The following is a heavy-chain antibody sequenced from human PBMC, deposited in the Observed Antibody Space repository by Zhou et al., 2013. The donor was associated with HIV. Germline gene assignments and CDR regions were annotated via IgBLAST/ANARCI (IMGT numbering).Heavy chain of an antibody. CDR2: ISAYNGNT. J-gene: IGHJ2*01. CDR1: GYTFTSYG. Sequence: QVQLVQSGAEVKKPGASVKVSCKASGYTFTSYGISWVRQAPGQGLEWMGWISAYNGNTNYAQKLQGRVTMTTDTSTSTAYMELRSLRSDDTAVYYCARSAGDFWSGYYGNWYFDLWGRGTLVTVSS. D-gene: IGHD3-3*01. CDR3: ARSAGDFWSGYYGNWYFDL. V-gene: IGHV1-18*01.